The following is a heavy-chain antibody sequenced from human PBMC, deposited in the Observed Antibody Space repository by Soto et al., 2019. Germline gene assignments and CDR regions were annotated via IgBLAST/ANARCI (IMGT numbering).Heavy chain of an antibody. D-gene: IGHD3-3*01. CDR2: IGGSGGDK. J-gene: IGHJ4*02. V-gene: IGHV3-23*01. CDR1: GLPFSSYA. Sequence: PGGSLRLSCAASGLPFSSYAIIFFRQAPGKGLEWVSGIGGSGGDKFYADSVKGRFTVSRDNAENTLSLELNSLRVEDTAIYYCARRSWRGRADYWGQGILVTVSS. CDR3: ARRSWRGRADY.